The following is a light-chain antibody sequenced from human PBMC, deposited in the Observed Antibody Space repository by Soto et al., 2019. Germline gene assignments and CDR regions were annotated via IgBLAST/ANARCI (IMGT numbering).Light chain of an antibody. CDR2: DVT. CDR1: SSDIGGYNY. Sequence: QSVLTQPASVSGSTGQSITISCTGTSSDIGGYNYVSWYQQHPGKAPKLMIYDVTYRPSGVSNRFSASKSGNTASLTISGLQAEDEADYYCASYASSNTVLFGGGTKVTVL. CDR3: ASYASSNTVL. J-gene: IGLJ2*01. V-gene: IGLV2-14*03.